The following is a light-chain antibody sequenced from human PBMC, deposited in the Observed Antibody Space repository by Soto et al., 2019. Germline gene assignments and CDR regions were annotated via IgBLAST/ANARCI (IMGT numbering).Light chain of an antibody. CDR3: CSYTTSNTRQIV. V-gene: IGLV2-14*01. Sequence: QSVLTQPASVSGSPGQSITISCTGTNSEVGSYNYVSWYQQHPGKAPKFMIYDVSNRPSGVSNRFSGSKSGNTASLTISGLQAEDEADYYCCSYTTSNTRQIVFGTGTKVTVL. J-gene: IGLJ1*01. CDR2: DVS. CDR1: NSEVGSYNY.